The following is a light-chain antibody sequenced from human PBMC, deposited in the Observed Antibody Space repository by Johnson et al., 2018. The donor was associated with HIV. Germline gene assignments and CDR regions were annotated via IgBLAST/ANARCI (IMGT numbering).Light chain of an antibody. J-gene: IGLJ1*01. Sequence: QSVLTQPPSVSAAPGQRVTISCSGASSTFGNSYISWYQLLPGSPPKLLVFKNNERPSGIPDRFSGSNSGTSATLGITGLQTGDEADYYCGTWDSSLSAPYVFGTVTQVTVL. CDR2: KNN. CDR1: SSTFGNSY. V-gene: IGLV1-51*02. CDR3: GTWDSSLSAPYV.